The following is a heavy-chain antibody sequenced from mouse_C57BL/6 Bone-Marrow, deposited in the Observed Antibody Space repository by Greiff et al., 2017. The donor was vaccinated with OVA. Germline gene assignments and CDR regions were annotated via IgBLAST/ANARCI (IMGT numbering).Heavy chain of an antibody. CDR3: TRPHYYGSGGGDY. Sequence: QVQLKESGAELVRPGASVTLSCKASGYTFTDYEMHWVKQTPVHGLEWIGAIDPETGGTAYNQKFKGKAILTADKSSSTAYMEIRSLTSEDSAVYFCTRPHYYGSGGGDYWGQGTTLTVSS. J-gene: IGHJ2*01. D-gene: IGHD1-1*01. CDR1: GYTFTDYE. CDR2: IDPETGGT. V-gene: IGHV1-15*01.